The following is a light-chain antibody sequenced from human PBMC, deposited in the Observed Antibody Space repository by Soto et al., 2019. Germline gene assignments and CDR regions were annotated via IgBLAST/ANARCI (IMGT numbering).Light chain of an antibody. J-gene: IGKJ4*01. CDR2: GAS. Sequence: EIVMTQSPATLSVSPGERATLSCRASQSVSSNLACYQQKPGQAPRPLIYGASTRATGIPARFSGSGSGTEFTLTISSLQSEDFAVYCCQQYNNWPPLTFGGGTKVEIK. CDR1: QSVSSN. V-gene: IGKV3-15*01. CDR3: QQYNNWPPLT.